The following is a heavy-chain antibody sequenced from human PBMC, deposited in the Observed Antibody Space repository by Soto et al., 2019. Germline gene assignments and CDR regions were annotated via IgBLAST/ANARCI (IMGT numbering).Heavy chain of an antibody. CDR2: ISYDGSNK. CDR1: GFTFSSYG. V-gene: IGHV3-30*18. D-gene: IGHD2-15*01. Sequence: QVQLVESGGGVVQPGRSLRLSCAASGFTFSSYGMHWVRQAPGKGLEWVAVISYDGSNKYYADSVKGRFTISRDNSKNTLDLQMNSLRAEDTAVYYCAKANEDIVVVVAATLLGGMDVWGQGTTVTVSS. J-gene: IGHJ6*02. CDR3: AKANEDIVVVVAATLLGGMDV.